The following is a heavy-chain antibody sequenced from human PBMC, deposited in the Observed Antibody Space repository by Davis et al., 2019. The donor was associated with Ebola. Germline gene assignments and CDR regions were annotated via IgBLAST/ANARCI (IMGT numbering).Heavy chain of an antibody. CDR1: GGSISSSSYY. CDR3: ARLLGGDY. V-gene: IGHV4-39*07. J-gene: IGHJ4*02. Sequence: GSLRLTCTVSGGSISSSSYYWGWIRQPPGKGLEWIGSIYYSGSTYYNPSLKSRVTISVDTSKNQFSLKLSSVTAADTAVYYCARLLGGDYWGQGTLVTVSS. CDR2: IYYSGST. D-gene: IGHD3-16*01.